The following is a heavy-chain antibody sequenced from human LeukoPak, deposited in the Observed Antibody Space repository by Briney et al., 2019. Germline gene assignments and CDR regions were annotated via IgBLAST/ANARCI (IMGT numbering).Heavy chain of an antibody. D-gene: IGHD4/OR15-4a*01. CDR1: GFTFNNYA. V-gene: IGHV3-23*01. CDR3: ARDPGAFPYFFDC. J-gene: IGHJ4*02. CDR2: ISGDGVSP. Sequence: GGSLRLSCAASGFTFNNYALTWVRQTPGKGLECVSAISGDGVSPYYADSVRGRFTISRDNSRNTLYLQMNSLRVEDTAVYFCARDPGAFPYFFDCWGQGTLVTVSS.